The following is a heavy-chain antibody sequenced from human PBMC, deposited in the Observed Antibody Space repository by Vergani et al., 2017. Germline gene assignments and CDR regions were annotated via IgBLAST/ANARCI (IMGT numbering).Heavy chain of an antibody. CDR3: ARRRKSGGYSYSLTGYYFDY. J-gene: IGHJ4*02. CDR2: IYPGDSDT. Sequence: EVQLVQSGAEVKKPGESLRISCKGSGYSFTSYWISWVRQMPGKGLEWMGIIYPGDSDTRYSPSFQGQVTISADKSISTAYLQWSSLKASDTAMYYCARRRKSGGYSYSLTGYYFDYWGQGTLVTVSS. CDR1: GYSFTSYW. V-gene: IGHV5-51*01. D-gene: IGHD5-18*01.